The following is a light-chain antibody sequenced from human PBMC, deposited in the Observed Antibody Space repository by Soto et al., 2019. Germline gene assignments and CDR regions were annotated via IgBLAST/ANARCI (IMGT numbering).Light chain of an antibody. CDR3: QQRSNWPQWT. Sequence: PGERATLSCRASQRVSGYLAWYQHKPGQAPRLLIYDSSKRATDIPARFSGSGSGTDFTLTISSLEPEDFAVYYCQQRSNWPQWTFGQGTKVEVK. V-gene: IGKV3-11*01. CDR1: QRVSGY. CDR2: DSS. J-gene: IGKJ1*01.